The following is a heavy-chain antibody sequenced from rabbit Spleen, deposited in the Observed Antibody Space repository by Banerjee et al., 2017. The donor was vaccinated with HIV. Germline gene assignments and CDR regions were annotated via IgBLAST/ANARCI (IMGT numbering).Heavy chain of an antibody. CDR3: ARGEHFSVGFSAFAIYLDL. CDR2: IYTGSSGST. CDR1: GIDFSSYYY. V-gene: IGHV1S40*01. D-gene: IGHD6-1*01. J-gene: IGHJ4*01. Sequence: QSLEESGGDLVKPGGTLTLTCKASGIDFSSYYYMCWVRQAPGKGLEWIACIYTGSSGSTYYASWAKGRFTISKTSSTTVTLQMTSLTAADTATYFCARGEHFSVGFSAFAIYLDLWGPGTLVTVS.